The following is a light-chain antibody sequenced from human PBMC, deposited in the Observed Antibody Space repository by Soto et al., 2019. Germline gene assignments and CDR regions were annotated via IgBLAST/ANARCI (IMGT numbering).Light chain of an antibody. J-gene: IGKJ4*01. Sequence: IVMTQSPDSLAVSLGERASINCTSSQNILYSSNNRNYLAWYQHKSGQPPRVVVYWASTRESGVPDRSRGSGSGTDFTLSVSSLQAEDVAVYYCQQYYTSPLTFGGGTMVEIK. CDR3: QQYYTSPLT. V-gene: IGKV4-1*01. CDR2: WAS. CDR1: QNILYSSNNRNY.